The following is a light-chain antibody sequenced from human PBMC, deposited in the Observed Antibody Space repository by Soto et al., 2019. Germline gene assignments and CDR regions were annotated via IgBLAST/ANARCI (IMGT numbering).Light chain of an antibody. Sequence: EIVMTQSPATLSVSPGERATLSCRASQSVSSNLAWYQQKPGQAPGLLIHDASTRATGTPARFSGSGSGTEFTLTISSLQSEDSAVYYCQQYNNWRTFGQGTKVEIK. CDR1: QSVSSN. CDR3: QQYNNWRT. J-gene: IGKJ1*01. CDR2: DAS. V-gene: IGKV3-15*01.